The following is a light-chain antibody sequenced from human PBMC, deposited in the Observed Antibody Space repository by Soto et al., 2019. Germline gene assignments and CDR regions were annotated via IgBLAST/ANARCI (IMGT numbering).Light chain of an antibody. V-gene: IGKV1-39*01. CDR2: SAS. CDR1: QTISRY. CDR3: QQSYITPVT. Sequence: DMQMTQSPSSVSASVGDRVSSXXRESQTISRYLNWHQQRPGKAPNLXIYSASSLQSGVPSRFSGSGSGTDFTLTISSLQPEDFAAYYCQQSYITPVTFGQGTKVDIK. J-gene: IGKJ1*01.